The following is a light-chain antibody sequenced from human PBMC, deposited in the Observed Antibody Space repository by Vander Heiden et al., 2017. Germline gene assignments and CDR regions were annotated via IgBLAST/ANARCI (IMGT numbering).Light chain of an antibody. CDR2: WAS. J-gene: IGKJ1*01. Sequence: DFVMTQSHASLTASLGERATINCKSSHRVLSNNKNFLAWFQQKPGKPPKLLISWASTRASGVPDRFSGSGSGTDFTLTISSLQTEDVAVYYCQQYYGTPLTFGQGTKVEIK. V-gene: IGKV4-1*01. CDR1: HRVLSNNKNF. CDR3: QQYYGTPLT.